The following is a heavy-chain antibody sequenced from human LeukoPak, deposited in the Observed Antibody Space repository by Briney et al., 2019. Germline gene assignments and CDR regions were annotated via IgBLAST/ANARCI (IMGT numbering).Heavy chain of an antibody. D-gene: IGHD1-20*01. Sequence: GGSLRLSCATSGFTFGSYAMTWVRRAPGNGLEWVSAIGGSGDITNYADSVRGRFTISRDNSKNTLYLQMNSLRAEDTAVYYCAKRLVLGSTITGVLGSWGQGTLVTVSS. V-gene: IGHV3-23*01. J-gene: IGHJ4*02. CDR3: AKRLVLGSTITGVLGS. CDR2: IGGSGDIT. CDR1: GFTFGSYA.